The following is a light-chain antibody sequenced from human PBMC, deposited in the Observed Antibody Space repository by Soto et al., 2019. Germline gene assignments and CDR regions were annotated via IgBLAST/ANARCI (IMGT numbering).Light chain of an antibody. CDR2: GAS. V-gene: IGKV3-15*01. Sequence: ELVMTQSPATLSVSPGERATLSCRASQSVSSTLAWYQQKPGQAPRLLTYGASTRATGIPARFSGSGSGTEFTLTISSLQSEDFAVYYCQQYNNWPRTFGQGTKVDIK. CDR1: QSVSST. CDR3: QQYNNWPRT. J-gene: IGKJ1*01.